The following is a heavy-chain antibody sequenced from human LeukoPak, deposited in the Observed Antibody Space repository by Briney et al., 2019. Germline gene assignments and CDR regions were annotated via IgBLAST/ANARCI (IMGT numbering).Heavy chain of an antibody. CDR2: IYSGGST. CDR1: GFTVSSNY. V-gene: IGHV3-66*01. D-gene: IGHD1-26*01. CDR3: ARGIVGALDAFDI. J-gene: IGHJ3*02. Sequence: PGGSLRLSCAASGFTVSSNYMSWVRQAPGEGLEWVSVIYSGGSTYYADSVKGRFTISRDNSKNTLYLQMNSLRAEDSAVYYCARGIVGALDAFDIWGQGTMVTVSS.